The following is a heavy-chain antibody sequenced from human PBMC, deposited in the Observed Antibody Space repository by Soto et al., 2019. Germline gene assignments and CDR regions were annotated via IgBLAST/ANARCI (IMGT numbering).Heavy chain of an antibody. CDR1: GGSISSHY. CDR3: AREVDTMVRGVDYFDY. Sequence: PSVTLPLTCTVSGGSISSHYRSWIRQPPGKGLEWIGYIYYSGSTNYNPSLKSRVTISVDTSKNQFSLKLSSVTAADTAVYYCAREVDTMVRGVDYFDYWGQGTLVTVSS. V-gene: IGHV4-59*11. J-gene: IGHJ4*02. CDR2: IYYSGST. D-gene: IGHD3-10*01.